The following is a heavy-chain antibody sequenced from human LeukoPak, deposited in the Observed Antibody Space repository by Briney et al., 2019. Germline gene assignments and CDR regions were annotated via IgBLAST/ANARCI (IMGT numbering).Heavy chain of an antibody. D-gene: IGHD3-10*01. Sequence: GGSLRLSCAASGLTFSTYWMTWVRQAPGKGLEWVTNIKQDGSEKNYVDSVKGRFTISRDNAKNSLYLQMNSLRVEDTAVYYCAGGIAMVRGGDVWGKGTTVTVSS. CDR2: IKQDGSEK. CDR1: GLTFSTYW. J-gene: IGHJ6*04. V-gene: IGHV3-7*01. CDR3: AGGIAMVRGGDV.